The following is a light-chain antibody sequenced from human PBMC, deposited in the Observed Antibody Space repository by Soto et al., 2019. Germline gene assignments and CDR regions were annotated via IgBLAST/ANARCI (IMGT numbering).Light chain of an antibody. CDR3: CAYAGDSTFV. CDR1: TSYIGSSNL. CDR2: DVN. Sequence: QSALTQPASVSGSPGQSITISCTGPTSYIGSSNLVSWYQHHPGKAPKLFIYDVNKRPSGVSNRFSGSKSGNTASLTISGLQAEDEADYYCCAYAGDSTFVFGGGTKLTVL. V-gene: IGLV2-23*02. J-gene: IGLJ3*02.